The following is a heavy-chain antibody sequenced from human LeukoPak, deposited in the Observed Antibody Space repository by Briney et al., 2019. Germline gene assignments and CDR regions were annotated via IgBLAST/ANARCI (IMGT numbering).Heavy chain of an antibody. D-gene: IGHD6-19*01. Sequence: GGSLSLSCAASGFTFSSYAMSWVRQAPGQGLERVSAISGSGGSTYYADSVKGRFTISRDNSKNTLYLQMNSLRAEDTAVYYCAKVRVAGTVDYWGQGTLVTVSS. J-gene: IGHJ4*02. CDR2: ISGSGGST. CDR3: AKVRVAGTVDY. V-gene: IGHV3-23*01. CDR1: GFTFSSYA.